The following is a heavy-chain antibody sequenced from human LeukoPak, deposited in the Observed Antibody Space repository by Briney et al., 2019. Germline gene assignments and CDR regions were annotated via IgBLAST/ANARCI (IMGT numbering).Heavy chain of an antibody. V-gene: IGHV4-59*08. CDR3: ARGEAPAD. Sequence: RASETLSLTCTVSGGSVTSYYWSWIRQPPGKGLEWIGSIYHSGSTYYNPSLKSRVTISVDTSKNQFSLKLSSVTAADTAVYYCARGEAPADWGQGTLVTVSS. CDR2: IYHSGST. D-gene: IGHD2-2*01. CDR1: GGSVTSYY. J-gene: IGHJ4*02.